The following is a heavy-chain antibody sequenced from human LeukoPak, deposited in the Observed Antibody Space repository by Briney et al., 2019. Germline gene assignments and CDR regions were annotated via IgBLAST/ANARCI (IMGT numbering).Heavy chain of an antibody. V-gene: IGHV1-69*13. Sequence: ASVKVSCKASGGTFSSYAISWVRQAPGQGLEWMVGIIPIFGTANYAQKFQGRVTITADESTSTAYMELSRLRSEDTAVYYCAYCGGDCYLSAWGYWGQGTLVTVSS. J-gene: IGHJ4*02. CDR3: AYCGGDCYLSAWGY. CDR1: GGTFSSYA. D-gene: IGHD2-21*02. CDR2: IIPIFGTA.